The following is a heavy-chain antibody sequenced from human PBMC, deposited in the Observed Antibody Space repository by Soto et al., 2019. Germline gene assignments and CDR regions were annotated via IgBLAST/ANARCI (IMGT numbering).Heavy chain of an antibody. V-gene: IGHV3-23*01. CDR3: AKRFRNSVYFDY. D-gene: IGHD4-4*01. CDR2: ISGSGGST. J-gene: IGHJ4*02. CDR1: GFTFSSYA. Sequence: PGGFLRLSCAASGFTFSSYAMSWVRLAPGKGLEWVSAISGSGGSTYYADSVKGRFTISRDNSKNTLYLQMNSLRAEDTAVYYCAKRFRNSVYFDYWGQGTLVTVSS.